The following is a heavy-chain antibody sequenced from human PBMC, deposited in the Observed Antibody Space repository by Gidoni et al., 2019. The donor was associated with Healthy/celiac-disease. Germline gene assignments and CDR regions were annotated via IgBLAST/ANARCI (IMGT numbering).Heavy chain of an antibody. CDR1: GFTFSSYA. V-gene: IGHV3-23*01. Sequence: EVQLLESGGGLVQPGGSLRLSCAASGFTFSSYAMSWVRQAPGKGLEWVSAISGSGGSTYYADSVKGRFTISRDNSKNTLYLQMNSLRAEDTAVYYCAKGPAAGDGYNYWFLYYFDYWGQGTLVTVSS. CDR2: ISGSGGST. D-gene: IGHD5-12*01. J-gene: IGHJ4*02. CDR3: AKGPAAGDGYNYWFLYYFDY.